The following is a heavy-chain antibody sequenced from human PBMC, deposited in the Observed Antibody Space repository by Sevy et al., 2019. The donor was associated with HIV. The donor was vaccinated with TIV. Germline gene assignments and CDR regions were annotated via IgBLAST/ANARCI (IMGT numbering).Heavy chain of an antibody. J-gene: IGHJ3*02. CDR1: GYTFTGYY. V-gene: IGHV1-2*06. Sequence: ASVKVSCKASGYTFTGYYMNWVRQAPGQGLEWMGRINPNSGGTNYAQKFQGRVTMTRDTSISTAYMELSRLRSDDTAVYYCARMGTYTRDAFDIWGQGTMVTVSS. CDR3: ARMGTYTRDAFDI. CDR2: INPNSGGT. D-gene: IGHD3-16*01.